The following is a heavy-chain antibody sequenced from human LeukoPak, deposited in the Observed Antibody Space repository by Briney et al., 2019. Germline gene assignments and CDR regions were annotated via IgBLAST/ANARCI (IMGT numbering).Heavy chain of an antibody. D-gene: IGHD1-1*01. CDR1: GYTFIIYY. J-gene: IGHJ4*02. CDR3: ARAKQLFDY. CDR2: INPSGGST. V-gene: IGHV1-46*01. Sequence: ASVKVSCKASGYTFIIYYIHWVRQAPGQGFEWMGIINPSGGSTSYAQKFQGRVTMTRDTSTSTVYMELSSLRSEDTAVYYCARAKQLFDYWGQGTLVTVSS.